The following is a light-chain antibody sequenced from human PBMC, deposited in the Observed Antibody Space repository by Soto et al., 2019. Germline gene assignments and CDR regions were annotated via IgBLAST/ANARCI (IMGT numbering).Light chain of an antibody. CDR3: SSYTVNNGVV. CDR2: EVN. J-gene: IGLJ2*01. CDR1: SSDVGGYNF. Sequence: ALTQPPSASGSPGQSVTISCPGTSSDVGGYNFVSWYQQHPGKAPKLMIYEVNKRPSGVPDRFSGSKSGDTASLTVSGLQAEDEAAYYCSSYTVNNGVVFGGGTTLTVL. V-gene: IGLV2-8*01.